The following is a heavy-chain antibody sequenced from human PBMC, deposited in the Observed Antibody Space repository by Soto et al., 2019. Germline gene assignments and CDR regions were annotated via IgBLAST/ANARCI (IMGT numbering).Heavy chain of an antibody. D-gene: IGHD5-12*01. CDR1: GFTFSSQW. V-gene: IGHV3-74*01. CDR2: ILNDGTTT. J-gene: IGHJ4*02. CDR3: VNGGYSGAGVYYFDF. Sequence: TGGSLRLSCTASGFTFSSQWLHWVRQAPGKGLMWISRILNDGTTTNYADSVKGRFTISRDNAKNTLSLQLNNLRVEDTAVYYCVNGGYSGAGVYYFDFWGQGTLVTVSS.